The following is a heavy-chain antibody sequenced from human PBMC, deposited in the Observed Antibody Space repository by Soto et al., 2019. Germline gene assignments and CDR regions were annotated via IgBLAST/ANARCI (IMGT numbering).Heavy chain of an antibody. Sequence: QAQLEQSGGEVKKPGSSVKVSCKASRVAFSKFIVTWVRQAPGLGLEWVGGIIPIFGTANYAQKFQGRVTSTADKYTSTSYMEVKNLRSEDTAVYYCTKVRYSSPMGYYYGMDVWGQGTTVTVSS. J-gene: IGHJ6*02. V-gene: IGHV1-69*06. CDR1: RVAFSKFI. D-gene: IGHD6-19*01. CDR3: TKVRYSSPMGYYYGMDV. CDR2: IIPIFGTA.